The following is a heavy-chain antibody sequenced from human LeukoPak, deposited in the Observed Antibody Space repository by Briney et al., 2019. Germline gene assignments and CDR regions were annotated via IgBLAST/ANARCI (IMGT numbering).Heavy chain of an antibody. CDR3: AKGGFGDYVGDWFDP. Sequence: GGSLRLSCAASGFTFSSYSMNWVRQAPGKGLEWVSYISSSSSTIYYADSVKGRFTISRDNAKNSLYLQMNSLRAEDTALYYCAKGGFGDYVGDWFDPWGQGTLVTVSS. D-gene: IGHD4-17*01. V-gene: IGHV3-48*04. J-gene: IGHJ5*02. CDR1: GFTFSSYS. CDR2: ISSSSSTI.